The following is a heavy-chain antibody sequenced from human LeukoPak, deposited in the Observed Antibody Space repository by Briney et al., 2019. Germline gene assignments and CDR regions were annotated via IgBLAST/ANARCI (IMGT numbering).Heavy chain of an antibody. V-gene: IGHV4-59*01. Sequence: SETLSLTCTVSGGSISSYYWSWIRQPPGKGLEWIGYIYYSGSTNYNPSLKSRVTISVDTSKNQFSLKLSSVTAADTAVYYCAITVAGTFAFDIWGPGTMVTVSS. J-gene: IGHJ3*02. CDR3: AITVAGTFAFDI. CDR2: IYYSGST. D-gene: IGHD6-19*01. CDR1: GGSISSYY.